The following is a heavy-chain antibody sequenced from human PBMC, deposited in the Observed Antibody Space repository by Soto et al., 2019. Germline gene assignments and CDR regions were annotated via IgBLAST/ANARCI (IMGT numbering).Heavy chain of an antibody. CDR3: ARESEDLTSNFDY. CDR1: GFTFSSYA. CDR2: ISYDGSNK. Sequence: GGSLRLSCAASGFTFSSYAMHWVRQAPGKGLEWVAVISYDGSNKYYGDSMKGRFTISRDNAKNSLYLEMNSLRAEDTAVYYCARESEDLTSNFDYWGQGT. V-gene: IGHV3-30-3*01. J-gene: IGHJ4*02.